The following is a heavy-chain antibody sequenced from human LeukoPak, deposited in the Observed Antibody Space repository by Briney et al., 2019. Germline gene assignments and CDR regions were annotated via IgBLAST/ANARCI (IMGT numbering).Heavy chain of an antibody. V-gene: IGHV2-5*01. Sequence: SGPTLVKPTQTLTLTCTFSGFSLSTSEVGVGRIRQPPGKAMGRLALISWNDDKRYSPSLKSRLTITKDTSESQVVLTMSNMDSVDTATYYCARLVDYYDSGGYYADYWGQGTLVTVSS. CDR3: ARLVDYYDSGGYYADY. CDR1: GFSLSTSEVG. D-gene: IGHD3-22*01. J-gene: IGHJ4*02. CDR2: ISWNDDK.